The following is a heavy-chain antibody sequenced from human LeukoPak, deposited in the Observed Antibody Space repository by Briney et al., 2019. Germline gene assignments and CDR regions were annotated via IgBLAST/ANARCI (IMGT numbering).Heavy chain of an antibody. J-gene: IGHJ3*02. D-gene: IGHD6-19*01. Sequence: PSETLSLTRTVSGGSISSSSYYWGWIRQPPGKGLEWIGSIYYSGSTYYNPSLKSRVTISVDTSKNQFSLKLMSVTAADTAVYYCARPKAGYSSTDAFDIWGQGTMVTVSS. V-gene: IGHV4-39*01. CDR1: GGSISSSSYY. CDR3: ARPKAGYSSTDAFDI. CDR2: IYYSGST.